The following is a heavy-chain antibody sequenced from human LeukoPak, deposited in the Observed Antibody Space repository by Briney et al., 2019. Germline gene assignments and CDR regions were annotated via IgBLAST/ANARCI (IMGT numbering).Heavy chain of an antibody. J-gene: IGHJ6*03. CDR3: AKQGRDWLRDYYYYMDV. V-gene: IGHV3-23*01. D-gene: IGHD3-9*01. CDR2: ISPSGDIL. Sequence: PGGSLRLSCAASGFTFSRHGMNWVRQAPGKGLEWVSGISPSGDILHYADSVKGQFTISRDNSKNTLYLQMNSLRAEDTAVYYCAKQGRDWLRDYYYYMDVWGKGTTVTISS. CDR1: GFTFSRHG.